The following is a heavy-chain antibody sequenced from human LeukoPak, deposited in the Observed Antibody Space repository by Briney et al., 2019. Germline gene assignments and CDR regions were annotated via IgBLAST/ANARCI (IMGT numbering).Heavy chain of an antibody. V-gene: IGHV3-33*01. D-gene: IGHD2-15*01. CDR2: IWYDGSNK. CDR1: GFTFSSYG. CDR3: AREGLATPNWFDP. J-gene: IGHJ5*02. Sequence: GGSLRLSCAASGFTFSSYGMHWVRQAPGKGLEWVAVIWYDGSNKYYADSVKGRFTIPRDNSKNTLYLQMNSLRAEDTAVYYCAREGLATPNWFDPWGQGTLVTVSS.